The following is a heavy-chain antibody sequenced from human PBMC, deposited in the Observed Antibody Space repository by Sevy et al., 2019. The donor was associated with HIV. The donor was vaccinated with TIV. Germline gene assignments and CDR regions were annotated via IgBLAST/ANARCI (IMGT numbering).Heavy chain of an antibody. CDR2: IYYSGST. V-gene: IGHV4-59*01. D-gene: IGHD3-3*01. CDR1: GGSISSYY. CDR3: AREWSDYDFWSGKNWFDP. Sequence: SETLSLTCTVSGGSISSYYWSWIRQPPGKGLEWIGYIYYSGSTNYNPYLKSRVTISVDTSKNQFSLKLSSVTAADTAVYYCAREWSDYDFWSGKNWFDPWGQGTLVTVSS. J-gene: IGHJ5*02.